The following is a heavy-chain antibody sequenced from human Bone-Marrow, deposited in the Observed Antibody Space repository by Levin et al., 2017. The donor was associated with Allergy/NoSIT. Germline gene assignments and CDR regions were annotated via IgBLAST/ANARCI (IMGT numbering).Heavy chain of an antibody. CDR3: VRAAFYCTNAVCSVSGIDY. CDR1: GFTFNNYG. D-gene: IGHD2-8*01. CDR2: ISYDGNEK. Sequence: GGSLRLSCLASGFTFNNYGIHWVRQAPGKGLEWVALISYDGNEKYYADSVKGRFTISRENTKNTLYLQMDSLRPEDTAVYYCVRAAFYCTNAVCSVSGIDYWGQGTLLTVSS. J-gene: IGHJ4*02. V-gene: IGHV3-30*03.